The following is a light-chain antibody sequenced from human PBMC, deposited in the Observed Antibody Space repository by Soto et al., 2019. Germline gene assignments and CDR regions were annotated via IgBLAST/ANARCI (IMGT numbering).Light chain of an antibody. CDR1: SSDVGGYKY. V-gene: IGLV2-14*03. Sequence: QSALTQPASVSGSPGQSVTISCTGTSSDVGGYKYVSWYQQHPGKAPKLVIFDVTNRPSGVSNRFSGSKSGNTASLTISGLHTEDEADYYCCSYTTTSTYVFGTGTKVTVL. CDR2: DVT. CDR3: CSYTTTSTYV. J-gene: IGLJ1*01.